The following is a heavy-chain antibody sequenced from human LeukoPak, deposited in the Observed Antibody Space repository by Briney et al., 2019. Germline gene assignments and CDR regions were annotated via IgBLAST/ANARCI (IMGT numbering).Heavy chain of an antibody. Sequence: PGGSLRLSCAASGFTFSSYAMSWVRQAPGKGLEWVSSISVSGGTYYADSVKGRLTISRDNSKNTLYLQMHSLRAEDTALYYCAKREVGPTRGYYLDYWGQGTLVTVSS. CDR1: GFTFSSYA. V-gene: IGHV3-23*01. D-gene: IGHD1-26*01. CDR3: AKREVGPTRGYYLDY. J-gene: IGHJ4*02. CDR2: ISVSGGT.